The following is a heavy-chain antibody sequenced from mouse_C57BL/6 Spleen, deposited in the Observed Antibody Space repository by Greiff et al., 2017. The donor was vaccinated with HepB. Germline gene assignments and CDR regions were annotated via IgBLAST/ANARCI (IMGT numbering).Heavy chain of an antibody. CDR1: GYTFTDYY. J-gene: IGHJ2*01. Sequence: VQLQQSGPELVKPGASVKISCKASGYTFTDYYMNWVKQSHGKSLEWIGDINPNNGGTSYNQKFKGKATLTVDKSSSTAYMELRSLTSEDSAVYYCARIDYDGLDYWGQGTTLTVSS. CDR3: ARIDYDGLDY. V-gene: IGHV1-26*01. D-gene: IGHD2-4*01. CDR2: INPNNGGT.